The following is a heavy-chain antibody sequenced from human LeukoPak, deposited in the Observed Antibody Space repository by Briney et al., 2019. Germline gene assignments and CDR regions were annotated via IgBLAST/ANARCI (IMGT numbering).Heavy chain of an antibody. Sequence: GGSLRLSCAASGFTFSSYWMNWARQAPGKGLEWVASINHNGNVNYYVDSVKGRFTISRDNAKNSLYLQMNSLGAEDTAVYYCARDPKGMDVWGQGTTVTVSS. CDR3: ARDPKGMDV. J-gene: IGHJ6*02. CDR1: GFTFSSYW. V-gene: IGHV3-7*01. CDR2: INHNGNVN.